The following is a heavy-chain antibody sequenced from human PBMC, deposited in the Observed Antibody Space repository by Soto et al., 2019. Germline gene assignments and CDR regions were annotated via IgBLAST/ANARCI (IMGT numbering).Heavy chain of an antibody. CDR2: IYWNDDK. V-gene: IGHV2-5*01. J-gene: IGHJ4*02. D-gene: IGHD6-25*01. CDR3: AYRVGSRGSFDY. Sequence: QITLKESGPTLVKPTQTLTLTCTFSGFSLTTSGVSVGWIRQPPGKALEWRASIYWNDDKRYSPSLKSRLTLPKDNSKKQVVLTMTNMDPVDTATYYCAYRVGSRGSFDYWGQGTLVTVSS. CDR1: GFSLTTSGVS.